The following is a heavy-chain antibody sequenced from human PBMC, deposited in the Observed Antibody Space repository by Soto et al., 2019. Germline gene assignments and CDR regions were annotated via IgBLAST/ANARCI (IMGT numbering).Heavy chain of an antibody. CDR1: GFTFSSYA. V-gene: IGHV3-23*01. D-gene: IGHD3-22*01. Sequence: GGSLRLSCAASGFTFSSYAMSWVRQAPGKGLEWVSAISGSGGSTYYADSVKGRLTISRDNSKNTLYLQMNSLRAEDTAVYYCAKATYDSSGVYYFDYWGQGTLVTVSS. CDR3: AKATYDSSGVYYFDY. CDR2: ISGSGGST. J-gene: IGHJ4*02.